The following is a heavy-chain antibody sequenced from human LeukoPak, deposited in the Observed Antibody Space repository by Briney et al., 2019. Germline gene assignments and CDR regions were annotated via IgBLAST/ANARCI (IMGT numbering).Heavy chain of an antibody. D-gene: IGHD4-17*01. V-gene: IGHV3-11*04. CDR3: ARGCDHDDYCFDS. J-gene: IGHJ4*02. CDR2: ISGIGNII. Sequence: GGSLRLSCAASGFTFTDSYMSWIRQAPGKGLEWVAYISGIGNIIYYGDSLKGRFTISRDNAKNSLYLQMNSLRVDDTAVYYCARGCDHDDYCFDSWGQGTLVAVSS. CDR1: GFTFTDSY.